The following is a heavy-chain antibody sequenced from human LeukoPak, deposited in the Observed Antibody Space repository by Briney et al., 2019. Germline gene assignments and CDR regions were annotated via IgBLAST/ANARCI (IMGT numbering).Heavy chain of an antibody. Sequence: ASVKVSCKTSGYTFTGYYMHWVRQAPGQGLEWMGWINPNSGGTNYAQKFQGRVTMTRDTSISTAYMELSRLRSDDTAVYYCARVESAWYGGRLDAFDIWDQGTMVTVSS. J-gene: IGHJ3*02. V-gene: IGHV1-2*02. CDR2: INPNSGGT. D-gene: IGHD4-23*01. CDR3: ARVESAWYGGRLDAFDI. CDR1: GYTFTGYY.